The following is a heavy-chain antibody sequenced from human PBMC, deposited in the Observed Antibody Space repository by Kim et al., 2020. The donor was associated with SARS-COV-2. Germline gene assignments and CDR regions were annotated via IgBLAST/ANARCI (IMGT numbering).Heavy chain of an antibody. J-gene: IGHJ3*01. CDR2: IRSNGGSK. CDR1: GFTFSSYA. CDR3: PRGKGFCGGTSCFSAAF. Sequence: GGSLRLSCAASGFTFSSYAMSWVRQAPGKGLEWVAVIRSNGGSKYYADSVKGQSTISRESSKNTRYLQMKSLRPENAAVDYCPRGKGFCGGTSCFSAAF. V-gene: IGHV3-23*01. D-gene: IGHD2-2*01.